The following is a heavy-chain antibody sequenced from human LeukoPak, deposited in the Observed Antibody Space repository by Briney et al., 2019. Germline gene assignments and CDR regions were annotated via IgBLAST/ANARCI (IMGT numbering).Heavy chain of an antibody. D-gene: IGHD3-10*01. Sequence: GGSLRLSCAASGFIFSDQNMNWVRQAPGKGLEWVSSISSSSYIYYADSVKGRFTISRDNAKNSLYLQMNSLRAEDTAVYYCARDSWFGEKNFDYWGQGTLVTVSS. CDR2: ISSSSYI. J-gene: IGHJ4*02. CDR3: ARDSWFGEKNFDY. V-gene: IGHV3-69-1*01. CDR1: GFIFSDQN.